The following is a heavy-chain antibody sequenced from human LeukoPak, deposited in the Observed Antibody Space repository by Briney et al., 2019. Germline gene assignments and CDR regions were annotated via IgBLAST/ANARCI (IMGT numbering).Heavy chain of an antibody. CDR2: IDPSDSYT. CDR3: ARHTTVTTLDY. Sequence: ESPKISCKGSGYRFTSYWISWVRQMPGKGLEWMGRIDPSDSYTNYSPSFQGHVTISADKSISTAYLQWSSLKASDTAMYYCARHTTVTTLDYWGQGTLVTVSP. CDR1: GYRFTSYW. J-gene: IGHJ4*02. D-gene: IGHD4-17*01. V-gene: IGHV5-10-1*01.